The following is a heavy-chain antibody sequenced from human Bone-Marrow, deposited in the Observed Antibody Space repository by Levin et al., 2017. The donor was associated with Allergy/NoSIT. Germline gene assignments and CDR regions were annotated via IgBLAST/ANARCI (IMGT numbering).Heavy chain of an antibody. CDR1: GFSLSTSGVR. Sequence: SGPTLVKPTQTLTLTCTFSGFSLSTSGVRVCWIRQPPGKALEWLARIVWDNDTFYSTSLKTRLSIFKDTSKNQVVLTMTNMDPVDTATYYCARMATTGTLDQWGQGTLVTVSS. V-gene: IGHV2-70*04. CDR3: ARMATTGTLDQ. J-gene: IGHJ4*02. CDR2: IVWDNDT. D-gene: IGHD1-1*01.